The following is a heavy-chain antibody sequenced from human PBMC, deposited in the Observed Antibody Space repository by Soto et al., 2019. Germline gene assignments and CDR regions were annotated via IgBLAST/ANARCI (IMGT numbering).Heavy chain of an antibody. Sequence: VQLVQSGAEVKKPRSSVKVSCKASGGTFSSYTISWVRQAPGQGLEWMGRIIPILGIANYAQKFQGRVTITADKSTSTAYMELSSLRSEDTAVYYCARARVGLDPYFDYWGQGTLVAVSS. V-gene: IGHV1-69*02. CDR3: ARARVGLDPYFDY. CDR1: GGTFSSYT. CDR2: IIPILGIA. J-gene: IGHJ4*02. D-gene: IGHD1-1*01.